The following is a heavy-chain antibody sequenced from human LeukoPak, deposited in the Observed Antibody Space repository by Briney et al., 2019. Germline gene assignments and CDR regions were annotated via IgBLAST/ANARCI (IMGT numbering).Heavy chain of an antibody. D-gene: IGHD6-6*01. CDR1: GFTFSNYG. J-gene: IGHJ4*02. CDR2: IRFDGSVK. V-gene: IGHV3-30*02. Sequence: GGSLRLSCAASGFTFSNYGMHWVRQAPGKGLEWVAFIRFDGSVKYYADSVKGRFTISRDNSKNTLSLQMNSLTAEDTAVYYCAKVGAVRPNDYWGQGTLVTVSS. CDR3: AKVGAVRPNDY.